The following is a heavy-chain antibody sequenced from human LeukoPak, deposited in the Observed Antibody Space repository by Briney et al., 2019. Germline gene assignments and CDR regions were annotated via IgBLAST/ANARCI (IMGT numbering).Heavy chain of an antibody. D-gene: IGHD5-24*01. Sequence: SETLSLTCTVSGGSVSSGTYYWSWIRQPPGKGLEWIGHIHYSGSTNYNPSLKSRVTISVDTSKNQFSLKLSSVTAADTALYYCAKDSIPRGMATGSGFDYWGQGTLVTVSS. CDR1: GGSVSSGTYY. CDR2: IHYSGST. J-gene: IGHJ4*02. V-gene: IGHV4-61*01. CDR3: AKDSIPRGMATGSGFDY.